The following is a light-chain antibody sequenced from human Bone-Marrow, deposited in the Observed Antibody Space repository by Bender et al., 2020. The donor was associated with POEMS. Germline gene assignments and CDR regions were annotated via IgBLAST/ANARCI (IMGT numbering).Light chain of an antibody. CDR1: SSDVGAYNL. CDR3: SSYTSSTTLV. V-gene: IGLV2-14*02. CDR2: DDT. J-gene: IGLJ2*01. Sequence: QSALTQPASVSGSPGQSITISCTGASSDVGAYNLVSWYQQHPGKAPKLILFDDTERPSGVSNRFSGSKSGNTASLTISGLQAEDEADYYCSSYTSSTTLVFGGGTKLTVL.